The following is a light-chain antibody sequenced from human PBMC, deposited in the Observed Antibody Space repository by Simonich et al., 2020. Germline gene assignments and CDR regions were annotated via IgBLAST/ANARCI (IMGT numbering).Light chain of an antibody. J-gene: IGLJ3*02. Sequence: QLVLPQSPSASASLGASVKLTCTLSSGHSSYAIAWHQQQPEKGPRYLMKLNSDGSHSKGAGIPDRFSGSSSGAERYLTISSLQSEDEADYYCQTWGTGIVFGGGTKLTVL. CDR2: LNSDGSH. CDR3: QTWGTGIV. V-gene: IGLV4-69*01. CDR1: SGHSSYA.